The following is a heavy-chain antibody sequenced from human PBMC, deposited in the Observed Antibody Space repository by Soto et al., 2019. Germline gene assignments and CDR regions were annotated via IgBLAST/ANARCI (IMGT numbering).Heavy chain of an antibody. D-gene: IGHD6-19*01. CDR2: INPSGGST. CDR1: GYTFTTYY. J-gene: IGHJ4*02. V-gene: IGHV1-46*03. CDR3: ARMKQWLDEEFDD. Sequence: QVQLVQSGAEVKMPGASVKVSCKASGYTFTTYYIHWVRQAPGQGLEWMGVINPSGGSTIYAQNFQGRATMTRDTSTTTVYMELSSLRSEDTAVYYCARMKQWLDEEFDDWGQGTLVTVSS.